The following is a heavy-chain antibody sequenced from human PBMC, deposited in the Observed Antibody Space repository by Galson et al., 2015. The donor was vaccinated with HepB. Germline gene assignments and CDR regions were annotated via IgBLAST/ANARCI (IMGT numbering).Heavy chain of an antibody. V-gene: IGHV3-11*01. J-gene: IGHJ5*02. D-gene: IGHD3-10*01. Sequence: SLRLSCAASGFIFSDSYMGWIRQAPGKGPEWVSYISSDGVTKYYTDSVKGRFTIPRDNAKNSLYLQMNSLRGDDTAVYYCARSAGWFHPWGQGTLVVVSS. CDR2: ISSDGVTK. CDR1: GFIFSDSY. CDR3: ARSAGWFHP.